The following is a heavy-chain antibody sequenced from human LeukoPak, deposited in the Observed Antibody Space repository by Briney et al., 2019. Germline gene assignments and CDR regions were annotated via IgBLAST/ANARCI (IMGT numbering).Heavy chain of an antibody. V-gene: IGHV4-59*01. Sequence: SETLSLTCTVSGGSISSYYWSWIRQPPGKGLEWIGYIYYSGSTNYNPSLKSRVTISVDTSKYQFSLKLSSVTAADTAVYYCARAYSSSWYYFEYWGQGTLVTVSS. CDR2: IYYSGST. CDR3: ARAYSSSWYYFEY. CDR1: GGSISSYY. J-gene: IGHJ4*02. D-gene: IGHD6-13*01.